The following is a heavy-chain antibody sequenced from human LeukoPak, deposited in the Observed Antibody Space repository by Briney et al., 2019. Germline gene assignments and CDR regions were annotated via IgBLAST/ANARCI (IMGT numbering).Heavy chain of an antibody. D-gene: IGHD3-22*01. CDR2: IYYSGST. V-gene: IGHV4-31*03. Sequence: PSETLSLTCTVSGGSISSGGYYWSWIRQHPGKGLEWIGYIYYSGSTYYNPSLKSRVTISVDTSKNQFSLKLSSVTAADTAVYYCARGSITMIVVVSSFDLWGRGTLVTVSS. CDR3: ARGSITMIVVVSSFDL. CDR1: GGSISSGGYY. J-gene: IGHJ2*01.